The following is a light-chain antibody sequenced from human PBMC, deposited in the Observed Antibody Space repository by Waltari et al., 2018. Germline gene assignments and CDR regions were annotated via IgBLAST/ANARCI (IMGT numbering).Light chain of an antibody. CDR1: SSDVGNYKR. Sequence: QSALTQPASVSGSPGQSITIPCTGSSSDVGNYKRVSWYQQHPGKAPKLMIYAVSKRPSGVSDRFSGSKSGDTASLTISGLQPEDEADYFCCSYAGSSKGVFGGGTKVTVL. CDR3: CSYAGSSKGV. CDR2: AVS. V-gene: IGLV2-23*02. J-gene: IGLJ2*01.